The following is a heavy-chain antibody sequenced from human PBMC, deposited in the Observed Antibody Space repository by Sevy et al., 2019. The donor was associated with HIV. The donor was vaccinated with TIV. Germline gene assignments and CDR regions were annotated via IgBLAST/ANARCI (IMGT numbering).Heavy chain of an antibody. CDR3: ASGRDDSSGYPLGWYFDL. Sequence: SETLSLTCAVYGGSFSDYFWSWIRQTPGKGLEWIGEINHIENTNYNPSLKSRATISVDTSKRQFSLRLSSVTAADTAVYYCASGRDDSSGYPLGWYFDLWGRGTLVTVSS. V-gene: IGHV4-34*01. J-gene: IGHJ2*01. CDR2: INHIENT. CDR1: GGSFSDYF. D-gene: IGHD3-22*01.